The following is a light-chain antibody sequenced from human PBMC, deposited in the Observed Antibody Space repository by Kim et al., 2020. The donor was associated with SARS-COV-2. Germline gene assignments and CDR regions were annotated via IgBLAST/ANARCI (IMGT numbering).Light chain of an antibody. Sequence: SYELTQPPSVSVSPGQTASITCSGDKLGDKYTYWYQQKPGQSPVLVIYQDTNRPSGIPERFSGSNSGNRATLTISGTQAMDEADYYCQAWDSSTYVFGTG. CDR2: QDT. CDR3: QAWDSSTYV. J-gene: IGLJ1*01. CDR1: KLGDKY. V-gene: IGLV3-1*01.